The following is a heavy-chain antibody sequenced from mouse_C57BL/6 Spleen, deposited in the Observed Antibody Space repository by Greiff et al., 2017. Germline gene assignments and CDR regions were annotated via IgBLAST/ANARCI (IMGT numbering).Heavy chain of an antibody. Sequence: VQRQQSGAELVKPGASVKLSCKASGYTFTEYTIHWVKQRPGQGLEWIGWFYPGSGSTKYNEKFKDKATLTADKSSSTAYMELSSLTSEDSAVYICARHEEWGRDYLDYWGQGTTLTVAS. CDR2: FYPGSGST. CDR3: ARHEEWGRDYLDY. CDR1: GYTFTEYT. J-gene: IGHJ2*01. V-gene: IGHV1-62-2*01. D-gene: IGHD3-1*01.